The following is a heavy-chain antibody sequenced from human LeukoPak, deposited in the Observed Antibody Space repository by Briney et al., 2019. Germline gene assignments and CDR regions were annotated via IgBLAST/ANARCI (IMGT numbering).Heavy chain of an antibody. D-gene: IGHD6-19*01. J-gene: IGHJ4*02. CDR2: INHSGST. CDR1: GGSFSGYY. V-gene: IGHV4-34*01. CDR3: AGKNSSGWWNLDY. Sequence: SETLSLTCAVYGGSFSGYYWSWIRQPPGKGLEWIGEINHSGSTNYNPSLKSRVTISVDTSKNQFSLKLSSVTAADTAVYYCAGKNSSGWWNLDYWGQGTLVTVSS.